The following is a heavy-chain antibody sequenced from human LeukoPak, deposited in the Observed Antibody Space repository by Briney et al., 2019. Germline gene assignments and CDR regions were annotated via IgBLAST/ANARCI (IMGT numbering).Heavy chain of an antibody. CDR2: IRGSGGST. Sequence: VGSLRLSRAASRFTLSDDAMSSGRQAPGNGLEWVSGIRGSGGSTYYAATLKGRVTISRANSKNTLYLQMSSLRAQDTAVYYCAKENVVVAAAVPDYWGQGAMVSVSS. J-gene: IGHJ4*02. D-gene: IGHD2-15*01. CDR3: AKENVVVAAAVPDY. V-gene: IGHV3-23*01. CDR1: RFTLSDDA.